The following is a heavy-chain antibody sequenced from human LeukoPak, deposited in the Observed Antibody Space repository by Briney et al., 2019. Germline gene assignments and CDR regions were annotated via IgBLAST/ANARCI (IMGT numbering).Heavy chain of an antibody. J-gene: IGHJ4*02. V-gene: IGHV3-66*01. D-gene: IGHD3-10*01. CDR3: ARGPMLRGVIIRRSKSGYFDC. CDR2: IYSGGST. Sequence: GGSLRLSCAASGFTVSSNYMSWVRQAPGKGLEWVSVIYSGGSTYYADSVKGRFTISRDNAKNSLYLQMNSLRAEDTAVYYCARGPMLRGVIIRRSKSGYFDCWGQGTLVTVSS. CDR1: GFTVSSNY.